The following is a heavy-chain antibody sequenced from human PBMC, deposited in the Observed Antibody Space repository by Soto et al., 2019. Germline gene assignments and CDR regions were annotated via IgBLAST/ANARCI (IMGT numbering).Heavy chain of an antibody. CDR2: ISGGSSTI. J-gene: IGHJ3*02. CDR3: VCFSSSTPFDI. D-gene: IGHD6-6*01. Sequence: EVQLVESGGGLVQPGGSLRLSCAASGFTFSSYSMNWVRQAPGKGLEWVSYISGGSSTIYYADSVKGRFTITRDNARNSLYLQMNSLRAEDTAVYYCVCFSSSTPFDIWGQGTMVTVSS. CDR1: GFTFSSYS. V-gene: IGHV3-48*01.